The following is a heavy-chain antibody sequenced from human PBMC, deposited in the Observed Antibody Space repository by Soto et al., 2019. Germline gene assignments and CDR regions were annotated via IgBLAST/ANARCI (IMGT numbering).Heavy chain of an antibody. CDR2: INPSGGST. CDR1: GYTFTSYY. J-gene: IGHJ6*01. CDR3: ARRIVAAKGYYYYGMDV. Sequence: ASVKVSCKASGYTFTSYYMHWVRQAPGQGLEWMGIINPSGGSTSYAQKFQGRVTMTRDTSTSTVYMELSSLRSEDTAVYYCARRIVAAKGYYYYGMDVWGQGTTVTVSS. D-gene: IGHD2-15*01. V-gene: IGHV1-46*01.